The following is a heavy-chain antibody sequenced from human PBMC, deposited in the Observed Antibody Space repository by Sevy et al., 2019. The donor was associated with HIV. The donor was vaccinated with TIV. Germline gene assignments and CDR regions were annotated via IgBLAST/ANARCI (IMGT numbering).Heavy chain of an antibody. CDR1: AGSISSGGSS. CDR3: AQVDLGY. V-gene: IGHV4-30-2*01. Sequence: SETLSLTCAVSAGSISSGGSSWSWIRQPPGKGLEWIGYIYHSGSTYYNPSLKSRVTISVDRSKNQFSLKLSSVTAADTAVYYCAQVDLGYWGQGTLVTVSS. CDR2: IYHSGST. J-gene: IGHJ4*02. D-gene: IGHD3-3*01.